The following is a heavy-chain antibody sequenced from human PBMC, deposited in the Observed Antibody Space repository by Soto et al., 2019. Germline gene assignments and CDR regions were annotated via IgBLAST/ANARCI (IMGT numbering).Heavy chain of an antibody. D-gene: IGHD6-13*01. Sequence: SGPTLVKPTQTLTLTCTFSGFSLSTSGVGVGWIRQPPGKALEWLALIYWDDDKRYSPSLKSRLTITKDTSKNQVVLTMTNMDPVDTAKYYCAHRLAVPAAPLEYSSSWYYAWGSAISDAYFDYWGQGTLVTVSS. CDR1: GFSLSTSGVG. V-gene: IGHV2-5*02. CDR2: IYWDDDK. CDR3: AHRLAVPAAPLEYSSSWYYAWGSAISDAYFDY. J-gene: IGHJ4*02.